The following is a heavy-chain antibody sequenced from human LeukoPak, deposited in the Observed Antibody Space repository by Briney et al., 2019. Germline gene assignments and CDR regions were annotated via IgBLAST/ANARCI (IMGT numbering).Heavy chain of an antibody. J-gene: IGHJ4*02. D-gene: IGHD5-18*01. CDR3: ARDLGGRDTAMVNPPGY. CDR2: IYSGGST. CDR1: GFTVSSNY. V-gene: IGHV3-53*01. Sequence: GGSLRLSCAASGFTVSSNYMSWVRQAPGKGLEWVSVIYSGGSTYYADSVKGRFTISRDNSKNTLYLQMNSLRAEDTAVYYCARDLGGRDTAMVNPPGYWGQGTLVTVSS.